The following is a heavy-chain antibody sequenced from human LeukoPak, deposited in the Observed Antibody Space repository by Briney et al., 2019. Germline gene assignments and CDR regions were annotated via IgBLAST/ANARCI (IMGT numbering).Heavy chain of an antibody. J-gene: IGHJ4*02. D-gene: IGHD3-3*01. CDR2: IWYDGSNK. CDR3: ARDLEIGSSSYYFDY. V-gene: IGHV3-33*01. CDR1: GFTFSTYG. Sequence: PGGSLRLSCAAPGFTFSTYGMHWVRQAPGKGLEWVAVIWYDGSNKYYADSVRGRFTISRDNFKNTLYLQMNSLRAEDTAVYYCARDLEIGSSSYYFDYWGQGTLVTVSS.